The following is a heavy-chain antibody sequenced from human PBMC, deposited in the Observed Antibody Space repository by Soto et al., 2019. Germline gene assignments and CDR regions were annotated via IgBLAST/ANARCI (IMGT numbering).Heavy chain of an antibody. CDR2: LYWDDDK. J-gene: IGHJ4*02. D-gene: IGHD6-19*01. CDR1: GFSLNTNAVG. V-gene: IGHV2-5*02. CDR3: AHRRVRDSSGENFDS. Sequence: GPTLVNPTQTLTLTCTFSGFSLNTNAVGVAWIRQPPGKALEWLALLYWDDDKRYSPSLKSRLTITTDTSKNQVVLTMTNMDPEDTATYYCAHRRVRDSSGENFDSWGQGTLVTVSS.